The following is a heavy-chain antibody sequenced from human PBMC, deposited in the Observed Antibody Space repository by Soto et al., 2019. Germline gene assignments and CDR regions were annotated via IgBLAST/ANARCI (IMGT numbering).Heavy chain of an antibody. CDR3: TTEPYYYDSSGSAPYY. V-gene: IGHV3-15*01. CDR1: GSTFSNAW. Sequence: PGGSLRLSCAASGSTFSNAWMSWVRQAPGKGLEWVGRIKSKTDGGTTDYAAPVKGRFTISRDDSKNTLYLQMNSLKTEDTAVYYCTTEPYYYDSSGSAPYYWGQGTLVTVSS. D-gene: IGHD3-22*01. CDR2: IKSKTDGGTT. J-gene: IGHJ4*02.